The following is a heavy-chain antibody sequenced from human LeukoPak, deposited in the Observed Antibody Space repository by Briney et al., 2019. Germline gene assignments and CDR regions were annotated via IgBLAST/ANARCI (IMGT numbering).Heavy chain of an antibody. Sequence: GGSLRLSCAASGFTFSSYGMHWVRQAPGKGLEWVAVISYDGSNKYYADSVKGRFTISRDNSKNTLYLQMNSLRAEDTALYYCARRGHDYGDSNDAFDIWGQGTMVTVSS. V-gene: IGHV3-30*03. D-gene: IGHD4-17*01. CDR1: GFTFSSYG. CDR3: ARRGHDYGDSNDAFDI. J-gene: IGHJ3*02. CDR2: ISYDGSNK.